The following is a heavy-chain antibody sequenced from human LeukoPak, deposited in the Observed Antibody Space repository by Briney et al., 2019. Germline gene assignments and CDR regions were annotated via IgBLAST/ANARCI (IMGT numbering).Heavy chain of an antibody. CDR3: ARLLGGY. V-gene: IGHV4-34*01. Sequence: SETLSLTCGVYGGSFSDYYWTWIRQSPGKGLEWIGEINHSGSTNYNPSLKSRVTISVDTSKNQFSLKLSSVTAADTAVYYCARLLGGYWGQGTLVTVSS. CDR1: GGSFSDYY. D-gene: IGHD2/OR15-2a*01. CDR2: INHSGST. J-gene: IGHJ4*02.